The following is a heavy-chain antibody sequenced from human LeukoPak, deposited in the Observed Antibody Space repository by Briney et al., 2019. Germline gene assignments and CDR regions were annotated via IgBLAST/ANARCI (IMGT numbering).Heavy chain of an antibody. CDR1: GGCISSSSYY. Sequence: SETLSLTCTVSGGCISSSSYYWGWIRQPPGKGLEWIGSIYYSGSTYYNPSLKSRVTISVDTSKNQFSLKLSSVTAADTAVYYCASGSIAAADYWGQGTLVTVSS. CDR3: ASGSIAAADY. CDR2: IYYSGST. J-gene: IGHJ4*02. V-gene: IGHV4-39*07. D-gene: IGHD6-25*01.